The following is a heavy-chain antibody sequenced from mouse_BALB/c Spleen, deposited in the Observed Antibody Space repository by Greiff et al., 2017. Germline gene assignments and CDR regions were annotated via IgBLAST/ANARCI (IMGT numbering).Heavy chain of an antibody. CDR2: ISSGSSTI. Sequence: EVKLVESGGGLVQPGGSRKLSCAASGFTFSSFGMHWVRQAPEKGLEWVAYISSGSSTIYYADTVKGRFTISRDNPKNTLFLQMTSLRSKDTAMYYCARSDGYLFDYWGQGTTLTVSS. V-gene: IGHV5-17*02. CDR3: ARSDGYLFDY. D-gene: IGHD2-3*01. CDR1: GFTFSSFG. J-gene: IGHJ2*01.